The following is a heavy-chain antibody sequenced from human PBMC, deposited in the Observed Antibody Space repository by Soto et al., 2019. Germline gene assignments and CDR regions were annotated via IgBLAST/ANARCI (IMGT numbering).Heavy chain of an antibody. CDR3: ASHYDLWTGYLSPVDY. V-gene: IGHV3-11*01. CDR1: GYTFSDYY. J-gene: IGHJ4*02. D-gene: IGHD3-3*01. Sequence: QVQLVESGGDLVKPGGSLRLSCAASGYTFSDYYLSWIRQAPGKGLEWISYIDTNSTKIYYADSVRGRFTISRDNGKNSLFLEMNNLRVEDTAVYFCASHYDLWTGYLSPVDYWGRGTLVTVSS. CDR2: IDTNSTKI.